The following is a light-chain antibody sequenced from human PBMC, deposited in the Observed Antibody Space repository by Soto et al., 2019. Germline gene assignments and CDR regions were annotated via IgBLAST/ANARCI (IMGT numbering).Light chain of an antibody. CDR2: EVS. Sequence: QSALTQPPSASGSPGQSVTISCTGTSSDVGGYNYVSWYQQHPGRAPKLIIYEVSNRPSGVSNRFSGSKSGNTASLTISGLQAGDEADYYCCSYTSTSSRVFGTGTKLTVL. CDR3: CSYTSTSSRV. V-gene: IGLV2-14*01. J-gene: IGLJ1*01. CDR1: SSDVGGYNY.